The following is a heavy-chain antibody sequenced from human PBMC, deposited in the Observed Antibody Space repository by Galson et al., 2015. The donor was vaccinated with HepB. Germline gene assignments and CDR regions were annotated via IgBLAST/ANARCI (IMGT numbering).Heavy chain of an antibody. Sequence: SVKVSCKASGYTFTDYYMHWVRQAPGQGLEWMGWINPNSGGTNYAQKFQGRVTMTRDTSISTAYMELSRLRSDDTAVYYCARGTEEYSSGWYWVLGVYYYYGMDVWGQGTTVTVSS. J-gene: IGHJ6*02. V-gene: IGHV1-2*02. CDR2: INPNSGGT. D-gene: IGHD6-19*01. CDR3: ARGTEEYSSGWYWVLGVYYYYGMDV. CDR1: GYTFTDYY.